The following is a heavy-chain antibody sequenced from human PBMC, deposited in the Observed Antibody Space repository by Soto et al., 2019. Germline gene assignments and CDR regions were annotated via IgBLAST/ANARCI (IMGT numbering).Heavy chain of an antibody. D-gene: IGHD1-1*01. CDR2: IYYSGST. CDR3: AREGRMGTFDY. J-gene: IGHJ4*02. V-gene: IGHV4-31*03. Sequence: PAETLSLSCTVSGGSISSGGYYWSWIRQHPGKGLEWIGYIYYSGSTYYNPSLKSRVTILDDTSKNQFSLKLNSVTAADTAVYYCAREGRMGTFDYWGQGALVTVSS. CDR1: GGSISSGGYY.